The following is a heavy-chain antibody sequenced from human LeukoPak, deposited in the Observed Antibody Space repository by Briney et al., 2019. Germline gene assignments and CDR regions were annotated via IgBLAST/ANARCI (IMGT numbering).Heavy chain of an antibody. J-gene: IGHJ4*02. Sequence: GASVKVSCKASGGTFSSYAISWVRQAPGQGLEWMGGIIPIFGTANYAQKFQGRVTITTDESTSTAYMELSSLRSEDTAVYYCAKSSTVSGQLYLRYFDYWGQGTLVTVSS. CDR2: IIPIFGTA. D-gene: IGHD4-17*01. CDR3: AKSSTVSGQLYLRYFDY. CDR1: GGTFSSYA. V-gene: IGHV1-69*05.